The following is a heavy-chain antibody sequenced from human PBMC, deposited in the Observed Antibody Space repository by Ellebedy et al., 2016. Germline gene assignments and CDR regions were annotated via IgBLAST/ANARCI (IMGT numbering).Heavy chain of an antibody. D-gene: IGHD6-19*01. CDR3: AKDINYSSGWFGRTFDL. Sequence: GGSLRLXCVASGLTFSSHTIHWVRQAPGKGLEWVAVTSYDGSNKYYADSVKGRFTISRDNSKNTLYLQMNSLRAEDTAIYYCAKDINYSSGWFGRTFDLWGQGTMVTVSS. CDR2: TSYDGSNK. J-gene: IGHJ3*01. V-gene: IGHV3-30-3*01. CDR1: GLTFSSHT.